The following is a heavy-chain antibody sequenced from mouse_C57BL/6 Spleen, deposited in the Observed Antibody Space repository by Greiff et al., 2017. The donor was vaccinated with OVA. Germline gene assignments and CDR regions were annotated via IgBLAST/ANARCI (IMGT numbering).Heavy chain of an antibody. Sequence: QVQLQQSGAELVKPGASVKISCKASGYAFSSYWMNWVKQRPGKGLEWIGQIYPGDGDTNYNGKFKGKATLTEDKSSSTAYMQLSSLTSEDSAVYFCARYYYDYDLYYFDYWGQGTTLTVSS. CDR3: ARYYYDYDLYYFDY. CDR1: GYAFSSYW. J-gene: IGHJ2*01. D-gene: IGHD2-4*01. V-gene: IGHV1-80*01. CDR2: IYPGDGDT.